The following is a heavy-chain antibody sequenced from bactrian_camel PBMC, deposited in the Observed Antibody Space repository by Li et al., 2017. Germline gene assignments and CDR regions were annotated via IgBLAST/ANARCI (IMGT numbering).Heavy chain of an antibody. CDR2: IFSDSSRR. V-gene: IGHV3-2*01. D-gene: IGHD1*01. CDR1: GFTFSAHS. CDR3: ATGAVIGY. J-gene: IGHJ4*01. Sequence: HVQLVESGGDLVQTGRSLRLSCVASGFTFSAHSMSWVRQAPGKGLEWVAGIFSDSSRRNYADSVKGRFTISRDNAKNTLYLQMNSLKTEDTAVYYCATGAVIGYWGQGTQVTVS.